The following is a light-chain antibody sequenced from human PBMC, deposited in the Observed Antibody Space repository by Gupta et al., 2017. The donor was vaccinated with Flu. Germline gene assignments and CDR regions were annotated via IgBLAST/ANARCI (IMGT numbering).Light chain of an antibody. J-gene: IGKJ1*01. Sequence: LGERATINCRSSQSRFYSSNNRNYLAWFQQKPGQPPKLLFYWASTRESGVPDRFTDSGSETDFTLTISSLQAEDVAVYYCQQYVNTPPWTFGPGTKVEIK. V-gene: IGKV4-1*01. CDR3: QQYVNTPPWT. CDR2: WAS. CDR1: QSRFYSSNNRNY.